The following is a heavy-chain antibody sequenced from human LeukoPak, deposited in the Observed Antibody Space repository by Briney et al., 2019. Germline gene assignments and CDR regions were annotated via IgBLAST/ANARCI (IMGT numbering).Heavy chain of an antibody. V-gene: IGHV4-59*01. J-gene: IGHJ4*02. CDR1: GGSISSYY. D-gene: IGHD3-22*01. Sequence: SETLSLTCTVSGGSISSYYWSWIRQPPGKGLEWIGYIYYSGNINYNPPLKSRVTISIDTSKNQFSLKLTSVTAADTAVYYCVSHYDDSSGYYYRDYWGQGTLVSVSS. CDR2: IYYSGNI. CDR3: VSHYDDSSGYYYRDY.